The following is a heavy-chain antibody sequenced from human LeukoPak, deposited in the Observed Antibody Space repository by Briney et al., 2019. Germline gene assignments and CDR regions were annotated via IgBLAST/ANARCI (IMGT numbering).Heavy chain of an antibody. J-gene: IGHJ3*02. CDR3: AGDDNWNYEAFDI. CDR1: GFTFSSYS. D-gene: IGHD1-7*01. V-gene: IGHV3-21*01. CDR2: ISSSSSYI. Sequence: PGGSLRLSCAASGFTFSSYSMNWVRQAPGKGLEWVSSISSSSSYIYYADSVKGRFTISRDNAKNSLYLQMNSLRAEDTAVYYCAGDDNWNYEAFDIWGQGTMVTVSS.